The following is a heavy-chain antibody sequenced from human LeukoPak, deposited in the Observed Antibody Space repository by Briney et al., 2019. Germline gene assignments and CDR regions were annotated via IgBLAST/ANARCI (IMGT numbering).Heavy chain of an antibody. Sequence: GAPVKASCKASGYTFTSYGISWVRQAPGQGPEWMGWISAYNGNTNYAQKLQGRVTMTTDTSTSTAYMELRSLSSDDTAVYYCARTGYNYGYAFDLWGQGRMVTVSS. CDR3: ARTGYNYGYAFDL. CDR1: GYTFTSYG. J-gene: IGHJ3*01. V-gene: IGHV1-18*01. CDR2: ISAYNGNT. D-gene: IGHD5-18*01.